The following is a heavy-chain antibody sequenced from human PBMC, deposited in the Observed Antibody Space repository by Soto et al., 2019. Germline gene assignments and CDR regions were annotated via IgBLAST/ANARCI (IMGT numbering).Heavy chain of an antibody. CDR2: FDPEDGET. J-gene: IGHJ4*02. Sequence: ASVKVSCKVSGYTLTQLSMHWVRQAPGKGLEWMGGFDPEDGETIYAQKFQGRVTMTEDTSTDTAYMELSSLRSEDTAVYYCATDVRYFDSALDYWGQGTLVTVSS. V-gene: IGHV1-24*01. D-gene: IGHD3-9*01. CDR1: GYTLTQLS. CDR3: ATDVRYFDSALDY.